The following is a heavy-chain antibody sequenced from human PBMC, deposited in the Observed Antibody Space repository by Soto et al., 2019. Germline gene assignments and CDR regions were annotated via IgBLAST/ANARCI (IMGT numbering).Heavy chain of an antibody. J-gene: IGHJ4*02. CDR2: IKSDGTVT. D-gene: IGHD3-3*01. Sequence: EVQLVDSGGGLVQPGGSLRLSCVVSGITFSTYRMHWVRQAPGKGLVWVSHIKSDGTVTHYTDSVRGRFIISRDNAKNTLFLQMNSLRAEDTAVYYCARENYDFWSGYYLDYGGQGTLVTVSS. CDR1: GITFSTYR. V-gene: IGHV3-74*01. CDR3: ARENYDFWSGYYLDY.